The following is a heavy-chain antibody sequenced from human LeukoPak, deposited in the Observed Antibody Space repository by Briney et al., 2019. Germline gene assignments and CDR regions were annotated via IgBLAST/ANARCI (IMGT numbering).Heavy chain of an antibody. Sequence: GGSLRLSCAASGFTFSSYSMSWVRQAPGKGLEWVSGMNWKGGSTGYADSVKGRFTISRDNAKNSLYLQMNSLRAKDTALYYCARDRYYYDSSGYYDGFAFDIWGQGTMVTVSS. V-gene: IGHV3-20*04. CDR2: MNWKGGST. J-gene: IGHJ3*02. D-gene: IGHD3-22*01. CDR1: GFTFSSYS. CDR3: ARDRYYYDSSGYYDGFAFDI.